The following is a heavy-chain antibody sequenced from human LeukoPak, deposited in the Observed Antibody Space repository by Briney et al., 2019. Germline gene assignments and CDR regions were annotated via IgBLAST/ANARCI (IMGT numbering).Heavy chain of an antibody. V-gene: IGHV1-2*06. CDR3: ARAQYGITGTTLGMDV. D-gene: IGHD1-7*01. CDR1: GYTFTGYY. Sequence: ASVKVSCKASGYTFTGYYIHWIRQTAQQGLEWMGRINPSSGVTYVVQKFQDRVTMTRDKSNSTAYMELSSLRSEDTAVYYCARAQYGITGTTLGMDVWGQGTTVTVSS. CDR2: INPSSGVT. J-gene: IGHJ6*02.